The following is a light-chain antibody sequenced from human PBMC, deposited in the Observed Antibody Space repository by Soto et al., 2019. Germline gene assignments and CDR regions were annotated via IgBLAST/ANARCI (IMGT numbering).Light chain of an antibody. J-gene: IGLJ2*01. V-gene: IGLV1-47*01. Sequence: QSALTQPPSASGTPGQRVTISCSGSSSNIGSNYVYWYQQLPGTAPKLLIYRNNQRPSGVPDRFSGSKSGTSASLAISGLRSEDEADYYCAAWDDSLSVVVFGGGTKLPVL. CDR2: RNN. CDR1: SSNIGSNY. CDR3: AAWDDSLSVVV.